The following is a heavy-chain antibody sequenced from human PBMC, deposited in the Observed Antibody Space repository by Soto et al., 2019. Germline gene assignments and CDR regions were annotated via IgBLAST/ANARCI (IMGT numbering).Heavy chain of an antibody. CDR1: GFTFSNYA. J-gene: IGHJ4*02. V-gene: IGHV3-23*01. Sequence: EVQLLESGGGLVQPGGSLRLSCAASGFTFSNYAVTWVRQAPGKGLEWVSTISCSGGSTYYADSVKGRFIISRDNSKTALYLQMNSLRADGTAVYYCAKDQGSSWYEIDYWGQGNLVNVSS. D-gene: IGHD6-13*01. CDR3: AKDQGSSWYEIDY. CDR2: ISCSGGST.